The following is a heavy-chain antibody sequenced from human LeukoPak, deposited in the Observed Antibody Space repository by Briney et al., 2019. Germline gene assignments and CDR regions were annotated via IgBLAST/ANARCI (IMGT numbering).Heavy chain of an antibody. CDR2: INSDGSST. J-gene: IGHJ3*02. Sequence: GGSLRLSCAASGFTFSSYWMHWVRQAPGKGLVWVSRINSDGSSTSYADSVKGRFTISRDNAKNTLYLQMNSLRAEDTAVYYCVRDRITIFGVSAFDIWGQGTMVTVSS. CDR3: VRDRITIFGVSAFDI. D-gene: IGHD3-3*01. V-gene: IGHV3-74*01. CDR1: GFTFSSYW.